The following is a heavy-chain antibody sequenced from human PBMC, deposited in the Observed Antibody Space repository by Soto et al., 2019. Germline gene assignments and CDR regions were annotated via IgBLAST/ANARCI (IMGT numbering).Heavy chain of an antibody. CDR2: IDAASGNT. Sequence: QVQLVQSGAEVKKPGASVKVSCKASGYTFSGYSLHWVRQAPGQRLEWMGWIDAASGNTKYSRRFRGRVSIISDTSASTAYMELSGLRSEDTAVYYCGRSVVGATGEILYNAMDVWGQGTTVTVSS. CDR1: GYTFSGYS. J-gene: IGHJ6*02. CDR3: GRSVVGATGEILYNAMDV. V-gene: IGHV1-3*01. D-gene: IGHD1-26*01.